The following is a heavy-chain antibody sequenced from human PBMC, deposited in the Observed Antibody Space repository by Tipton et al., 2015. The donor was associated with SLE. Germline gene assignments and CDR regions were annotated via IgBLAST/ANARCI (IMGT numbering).Heavy chain of an antibody. Sequence: TLSLTCAVYGGSFSDYYWSWIRQPPGKGLEWIGEINHSGSTNYNPSLKSRVTISVDTSKNQFSLKLRSVTAADTAVYYCARVGQWLDPPLFDYWGQRTLVTVSS. V-gene: IGHV4-34*01. CDR3: ARVGQWLDPPLFDY. CDR1: GGSFSDYY. J-gene: IGHJ4*02. CDR2: INHSGST. D-gene: IGHD6-19*01.